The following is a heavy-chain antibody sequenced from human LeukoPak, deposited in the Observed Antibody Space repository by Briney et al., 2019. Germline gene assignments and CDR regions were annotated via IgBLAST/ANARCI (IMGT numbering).Heavy chain of an antibody. D-gene: IGHD2-15*01. CDR1: GYTFTGYY. CDR3: ARRGYCSGGSCYSGWFDP. J-gene: IGHJ5*02. V-gene: IGHV1-2*02. Sequence: ASVKVSCKASGYTFTGYYMHWVRQAPGRGLEWMGWINPNSGGTNYAQKFQGRVTMTRDTSISTAYMELSRLRSDDTAVYYCARRGYCSGGSCYSGWFDPWGQGTLVTVSS. CDR2: INPNSGGT.